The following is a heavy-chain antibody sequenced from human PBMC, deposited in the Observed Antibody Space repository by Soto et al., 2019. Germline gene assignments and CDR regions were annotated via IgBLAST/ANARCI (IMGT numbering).Heavy chain of an antibody. CDR2: IYHSGST. CDR3: ARDGYYYGSGSYVN. J-gene: IGHJ4*02. Sequence: SETLSLTCAVSSGSISSSNWWSWVRQPPGKGLEWIGEIYHSGSTNYNPSLKSRVTISVDKSKNQFSLKLSSVTAADTAVYYCARDGYYYGSGSYVNWGQGTLVTVSS. D-gene: IGHD3-10*01. CDR1: SGSISSSNW. V-gene: IGHV4-4*02.